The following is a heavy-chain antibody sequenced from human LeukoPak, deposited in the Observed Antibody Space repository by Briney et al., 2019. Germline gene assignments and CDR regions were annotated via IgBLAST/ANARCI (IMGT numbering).Heavy chain of an antibody. CDR1: GFTVSSNY. V-gene: IGHV3-53*01. J-gene: IGHJ5*02. D-gene: IGHD2-15*01. CDR2: IYFGGTT. CDR3: ARYCSGGRCYSGLDP. Sequence: PGGSLRLSCAASGFTVSSNYMTWVRQAPGQGLEWVSVIYFGGTTYYADSVKGRFTISRDNSKNTVYLQMNSLRAEDTAVYYCARYCSGGRCYSGLDPWGQGALVTVSS.